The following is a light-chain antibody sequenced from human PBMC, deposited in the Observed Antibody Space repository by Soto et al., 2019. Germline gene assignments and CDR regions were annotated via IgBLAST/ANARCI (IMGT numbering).Light chain of an antibody. CDR2: AAS. Sequence: DIPMTQSPASLSASVGDRVTITCRASQGIGNYLAWYQQKPGKVPKFLIYAASTVHSGVPSRFSGSGSGTDFTLTITNLQPEDVATYYCQKYDSVPGTFGQGTKVEIK. J-gene: IGKJ1*01. CDR3: QKYDSVPGT. CDR1: QGIGNY. V-gene: IGKV1-27*01.